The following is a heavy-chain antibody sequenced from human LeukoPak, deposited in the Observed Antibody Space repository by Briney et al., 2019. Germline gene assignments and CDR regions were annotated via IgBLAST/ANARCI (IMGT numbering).Heavy chain of an antibody. J-gene: IGHJ4*02. CDR1: GFTFSSYE. Sequence: PGGSLRLSCAASGFTFSSYEMNWVRQAPGKGLEWVSSINWNGGSTGYADSVEGRFTISRDNAKNSQYLQMNSLSVEDTALYYCARAQTYGDSRLLLDYWGQGTLVTVSS. V-gene: IGHV3-20*04. D-gene: IGHD4-17*01. CDR3: ARAQTYGDSRLLLDY. CDR2: INWNGGST.